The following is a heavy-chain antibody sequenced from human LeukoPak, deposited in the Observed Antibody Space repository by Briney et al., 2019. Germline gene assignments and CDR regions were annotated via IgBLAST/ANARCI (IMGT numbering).Heavy chain of an antibody. Sequence: SGTLSLTCIVSGGSISSLNLWSWLRQPPGKGLEWIGEMYLGGTTNFNPSLKSRVTILIDKSKNQLSLQLASVTAADTAVYYCAGLEGRYSTDWFYFFDYWGQGALVTVSS. CDR3: AGLEGRYSTDWFYFFDY. CDR2: MYLGGTT. J-gene: IGHJ4*02. D-gene: IGHD6-19*01. CDR1: GGSISSLNL. V-gene: IGHV4-4*02.